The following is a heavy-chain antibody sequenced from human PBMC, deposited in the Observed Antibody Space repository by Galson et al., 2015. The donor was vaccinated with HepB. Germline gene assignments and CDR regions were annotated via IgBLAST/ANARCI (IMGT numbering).Heavy chain of an antibody. V-gene: IGHV3-23*01. J-gene: IGHJ6*02. CDR1: GFTFSSNA. CDR2: ISGSCGGT. Sequence: SLRLSCAASGFTFSSNAMSWVRQAPGKGLEWVSAISGSCGGTYYADSVKGRFTISRDNSKNTLYLQMISLIAKDTADYYCSKVPRDILIGSVVHYYYGMDLWGQGTTVTVS. D-gene: IGHD3-9*01. CDR3: SKVPRDILIGSVVHYYYGMDL.